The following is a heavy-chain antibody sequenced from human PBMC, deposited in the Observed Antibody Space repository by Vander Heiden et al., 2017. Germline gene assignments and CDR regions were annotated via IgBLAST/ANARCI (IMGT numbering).Heavy chain of an antibody. J-gene: IGHJ4*02. V-gene: IGHV4-59*01. D-gene: IGHD5-12*01. CDR3: ATSSSGASYTGYNN. Sequence: QLQESGPRLVKPSETLSLTCTVSADSISNYFWSWIRHSPVKGLEWIDFAYHSGSTNYNPSLKGRVTLSVDTSKNQFSLRLTSVTAADTAVYYCATSSSGASYTGYNNWGRGTQVIVSS. CDR2: AYHSGST. CDR1: ADSISNYF.